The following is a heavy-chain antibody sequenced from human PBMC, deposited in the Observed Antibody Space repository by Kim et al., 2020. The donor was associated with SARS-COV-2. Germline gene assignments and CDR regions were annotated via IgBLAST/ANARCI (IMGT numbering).Heavy chain of an antibody. V-gene: IGHV4-39*01. CDR2: GST. J-gene: IGHJ4*02. Sequence: GSTYYTPSLKSGVTISEETSKIQFSLKLSSVTAADTAVYYCARSTELDYWGQGTLVTVSS. CDR3: ARSTELDY.